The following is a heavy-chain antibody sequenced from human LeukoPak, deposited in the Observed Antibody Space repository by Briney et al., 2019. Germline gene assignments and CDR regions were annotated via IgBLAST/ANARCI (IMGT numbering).Heavy chain of an antibody. CDR1: GYSFTSYW. CDR3: ARSWFGGVILFAY. D-gene: IGHD3-16*01. Sequence: GASLKISCKGSGYSFTSYWIGWVRPMPGKGLEWMGIIYPGDSDTRYSPSFQGQVTISADKSISTSYLQWSSLKASDTAMYYCARSWFGGVILFAYWGQGTLVTVSS. CDR2: IYPGDSDT. V-gene: IGHV5-51*01. J-gene: IGHJ4*02.